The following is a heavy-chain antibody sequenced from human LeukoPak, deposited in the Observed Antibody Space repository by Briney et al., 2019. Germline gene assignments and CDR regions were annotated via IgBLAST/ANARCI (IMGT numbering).Heavy chain of an antibody. D-gene: IGHD5-18*01. CDR1: GYTFTGYY. J-gene: IGHJ4*02. CDR2: INPNSSGT. Sequence: ASVKVSCKASGYTFTGYYMHWVRQAPGQGLEWMGWINPNSSGTDYAQKFQGRVTMTRDTSISTAYMELSRLRSDDTAVYYCARVRYSYGSGEGDFDYWGQGTLVTVSS. V-gene: IGHV1-2*02. CDR3: ARVRYSYGSGEGDFDY.